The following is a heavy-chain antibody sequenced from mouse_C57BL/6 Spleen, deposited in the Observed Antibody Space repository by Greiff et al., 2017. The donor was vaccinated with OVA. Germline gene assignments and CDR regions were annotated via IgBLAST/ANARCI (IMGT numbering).Heavy chain of an antibody. CDR3: ARHYDYSMDY. D-gene: IGHD2-4*01. Sequence: EVKLMESGGGLVKPGGSLKLSCAASGFTFSSYTMSWVRQTPEKRLEWVATISGGGGNTYYPDSVKGRFTISRDNAKNTLYLQMSSLRSEDTALYYCARHYDYSMDYWGQGTSVTVSS. CDR2: ISGGGGNT. V-gene: IGHV5-9*01. CDR1: GFTFSSYT. J-gene: IGHJ4*01.